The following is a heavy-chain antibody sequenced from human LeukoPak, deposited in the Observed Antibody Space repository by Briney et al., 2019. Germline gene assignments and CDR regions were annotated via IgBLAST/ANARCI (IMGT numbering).Heavy chain of an antibody. CDR1: GFTFSSYA. CDR3: AKDLRNYYGSGSSDAFDI. J-gene: IGHJ3*02. V-gene: IGHV3-23*01. D-gene: IGHD3-10*01. CDR2: ISGSGGST. Sequence: PGGSLRLSCAASGFTFSSYAMSWVRQAPGKGLEWVSAISGSGGSTYYADSVKGRFTISRDNSKNTLYLQMNSLRAEDTAVYYCAKDLRNYYGSGSSDAFDIWGQGTMVTVSS.